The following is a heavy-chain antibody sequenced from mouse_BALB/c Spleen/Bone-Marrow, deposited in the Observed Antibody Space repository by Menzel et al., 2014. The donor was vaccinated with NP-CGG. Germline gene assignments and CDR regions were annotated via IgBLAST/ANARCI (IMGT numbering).Heavy chain of an antibody. CDR3: ARRCDRYEAWILY. CDR2: IDPANVNT. CDR1: GFNIKDSY. J-gene: IGHJ3*01. V-gene: IGHV14-3*02. Sequence: VQLKQPGAELVKPGASVKVSCTAFGFNIKDSYMHWVKQRPEQGLEWIGRIDPANVNTKYDPKFRGKATIPVDPSSNTAYLQLSSLTSEDTAVYYSARRCDRYEAWILYWGQGTLVTVPA. D-gene: IGHD2-14*01.